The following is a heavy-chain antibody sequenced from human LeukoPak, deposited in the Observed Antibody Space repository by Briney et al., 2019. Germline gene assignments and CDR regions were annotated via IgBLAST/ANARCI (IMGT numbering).Heavy chain of an antibody. D-gene: IGHD2-15*01. CDR3: ARTGVRGYCSGGSCYSGRASHNWFDP. Sequence: GGCLRLSCAASGFTFSSYSMNWVRQAPGKGLEWVSYISSSSSTIYYADSVKGRFTISRDNAKNSLYLQMNSLRAEDTAVYYCARTGVRGYCSGGSCYSGRASHNWFDPWGQGTLVTVSS. CDR1: GFTFSSYS. J-gene: IGHJ5*02. CDR2: ISSSSSTI. V-gene: IGHV3-48*04.